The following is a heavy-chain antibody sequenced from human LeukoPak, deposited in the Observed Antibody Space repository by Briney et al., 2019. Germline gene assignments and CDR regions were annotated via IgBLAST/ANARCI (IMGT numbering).Heavy chain of an antibody. D-gene: IGHD6-6*01. CDR2: MWYDGSKD. J-gene: IGHJ4*02. Sequence: PGKSLRLSCAASGFSFSTYGIHWVRQAPGKGLEWVAVMWYDGSKDYYADSVKGRFTISRDTSKNTLYFQMNNLRAEDTAVYYCAKDRETYEYTFDYWGQGTLVTVSS. CDR1: GFSFSTYG. V-gene: IGHV3-33*06. CDR3: AKDRETYEYTFDY.